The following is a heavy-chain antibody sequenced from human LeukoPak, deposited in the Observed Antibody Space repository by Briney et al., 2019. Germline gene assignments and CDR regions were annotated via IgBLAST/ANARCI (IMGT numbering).Heavy chain of an antibody. Sequence: GGSLRLSCAASGFTFDDYAMHWVRQAPGKGLEWVSGISWNSGSIGYADSVKGRFTISRDNAKNSLYLQMNSLRAEDTALYYCAKGPMTTVTYYFDYWGQGTLVTVSS. V-gene: IGHV3-9*01. CDR2: ISWNSGSI. CDR1: GFTFDDYA. CDR3: AKGPMTTVTYYFDY. D-gene: IGHD4-17*01. J-gene: IGHJ4*02.